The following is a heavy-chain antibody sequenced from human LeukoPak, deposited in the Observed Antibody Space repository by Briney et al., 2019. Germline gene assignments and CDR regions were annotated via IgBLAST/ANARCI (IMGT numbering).Heavy chain of an antibody. Sequence: GGSLRLSCAASGLSIGGGWMSWLRQAPGKGLEWVANIRPDGRETHYVDSVKGRFTISRDNAKNSFSLQMNSLRAEDTAVYFCARDGSGWSKHWGQGTLVTVSS. V-gene: IGHV3-7*01. J-gene: IGHJ4*02. CDR3: ARDGSGWSKH. CDR2: IRPDGRET. D-gene: IGHD6-19*01. CDR1: GLSIGGGW.